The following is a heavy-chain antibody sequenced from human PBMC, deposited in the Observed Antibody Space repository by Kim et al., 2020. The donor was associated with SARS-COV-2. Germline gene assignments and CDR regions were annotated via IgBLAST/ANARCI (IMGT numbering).Heavy chain of an antibody. CDR1: GGSISSYY. D-gene: IGHD3-9*01. J-gene: IGHJ4*02. Sequence: SETLSLTCTVSGGSISSYYWSWIRQPPGKGLEWIGYIYYSGSTNYNPSLKSRVTISVDTSKNQFSLKLSSVTAADTAVYYCAREHILTGYYNGVFDYWGQGTLFTVSS. V-gene: IGHV4-59*01. CDR3: AREHILTGYYNGVFDY. CDR2: IYYSGST.